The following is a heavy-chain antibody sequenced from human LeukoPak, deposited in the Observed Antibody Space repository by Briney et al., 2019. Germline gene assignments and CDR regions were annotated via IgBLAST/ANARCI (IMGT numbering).Heavy chain of an antibody. V-gene: IGHV1-69*13. CDR2: IIPIFGTA. Sequence: ASVKVSCKASGYTFTGYYMHWVRQAPGQGLEWMGGIIPIFGTANYAQKFQGRVTITADESTSTAYMELSSLRSEDTAVYYCTREGAYGAHGFDYWGQGTLITVSS. CDR3: TREGAYGAHGFDY. J-gene: IGHJ4*02. D-gene: IGHD4-17*01. CDR1: GYTFTGYY.